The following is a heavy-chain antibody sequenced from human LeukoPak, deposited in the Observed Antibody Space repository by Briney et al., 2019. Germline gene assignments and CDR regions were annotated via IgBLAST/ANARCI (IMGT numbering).Heavy chain of an antibody. V-gene: IGHV5-51*01. Sequence: GESLRISCKVSGYTFTSYYIAWVRQMPGKGLEWMAIMYPGHSDTRYSPSFQGQVTISADKSISTAYLQWSSLQASDTAIYYCARRKGARWFGGQREFYYYYYYGMDVWGQGTTVTVSS. J-gene: IGHJ6*02. CDR3: ARRKGARWFGGQREFYYYYYYGMDV. CDR2: MYPGHSDT. D-gene: IGHD3-10*01. CDR1: GYTFTSYY.